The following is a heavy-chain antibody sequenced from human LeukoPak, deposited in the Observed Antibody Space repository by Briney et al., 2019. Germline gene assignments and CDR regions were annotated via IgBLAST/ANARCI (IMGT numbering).Heavy chain of an antibody. D-gene: IGHD2-2*01. CDR3: ARGIVVVPAAQHLFDP. CDR2: INHSGST. J-gene: IGHJ5*02. CDR1: GGSFSGYY. V-gene: IGHV4-34*01. Sequence: SETLSLTCAVYGGSFSGYYWSWIRQPPGKGLEWIGEINHSGSTNYNPSLKSRVTISVDTSKNQFSLKLSSVTAADTAVYYRARGIVVVPAAQHLFDPWGQGTLVTVSS.